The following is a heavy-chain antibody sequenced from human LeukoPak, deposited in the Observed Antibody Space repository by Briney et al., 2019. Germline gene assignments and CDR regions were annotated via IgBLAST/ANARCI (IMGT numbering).Heavy chain of an antibody. J-gene: IGHJ4*02. V-gene: IGHV3-48*02. Sequence: GGSLTLSCVASGFTISSYSMNWVRQAPGKGLEWVSYIRSSGRTIYYADSVRGRFTISRDSAKNSLYLQMDSLRDEDTGVYYCVRDPDALDYWGQGTLVTVSS. CDR2: IRSSGRTI. CDR3: VRDPDALDY. CDR1: GFTISSYS.